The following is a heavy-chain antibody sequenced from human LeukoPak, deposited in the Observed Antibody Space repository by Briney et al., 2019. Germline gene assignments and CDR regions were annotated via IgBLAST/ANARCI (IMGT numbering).Heavy chain of an antibody. V-gene: IGHV6-1*01. J-gene: IGHJ6*03. CDR2: TYYRSKWYN. CDR1: GDSVSSNSAA. D-gene: IGHD3-3*01. CDR3: ARDVPAYYDFWSGYWLDYYYYYMDV. Sequence: SQTLSLTCAISGDSVSSNSAAWNWIRQSPSRSLEWLGRTYYRSKWYNDYAVSVKSRITINPDTSKNQFSLQLNSVTPEDTAVYYCARDVPAYYDFWSGYWLDYYYYYMDVWGKGTTVTVSS.